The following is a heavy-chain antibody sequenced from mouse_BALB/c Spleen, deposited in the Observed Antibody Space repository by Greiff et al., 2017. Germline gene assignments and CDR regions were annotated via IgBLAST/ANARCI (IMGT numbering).Heavy chain of an antibody. CDR1: GYTFTDYA. J-gene: IGHJ4*01. CDR2: ISTYYGDA. CDR3: ARSGDYGKRAMDY. V-gene: IGHV1S137*01. Sequence: QVQLQQSGAELVRPGVSVKISCKGSGYTFTDYAMHWVKQSHAKSLEWIGVISTYYGDASYNQKFKGKATMTVDKSSSTAYMELARLTSEDSAIYYCARSGDYGKRAMDYWGQGTSVTVSS. D-gene: IGHD1-1*01.